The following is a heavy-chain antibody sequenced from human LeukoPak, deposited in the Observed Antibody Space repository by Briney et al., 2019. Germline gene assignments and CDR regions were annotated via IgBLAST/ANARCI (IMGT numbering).Heavy chain of an antibody. CDR1: GGSISSYY. D-gene: IGHD2-8*01. J-gene: IGHJ4*02. Sequence: NPSETLSLTCTVSGGSISSYYWSWIRQPAGKGLEWIGRFYSSGTTNYNPSLKSRVTMSVDTSKSQFSLKLTSVTAADTAVYYCARDNGGWYFDYWGQGTLVTVSS. V-gene: IGHV4-4*07. CDR2: FYSSGTT. CDR3: ARDNGGWYFDY.